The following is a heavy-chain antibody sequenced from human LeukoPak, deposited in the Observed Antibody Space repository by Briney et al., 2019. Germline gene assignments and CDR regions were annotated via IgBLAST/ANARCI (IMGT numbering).Heavy chain of an antibody. J-gene: IGHJ4*02. CDR3: ARDPRYCSSTSCYIDY. CDR1: GGTFSSYA. D-gene: IGHD2-2*02. CDR2: IIPTFGIA. V-gene: IGHV1-69*04. Sequence: SVQVSCKASGGTFSSYAISWVRQAPGQGLEWMGRIIPTFGIANYAQKFQGRVTITADKPTSTAYMELSSLRSEDTAVYYCARDPRYCSSTSCYIDYWGQGTLVTVSS.